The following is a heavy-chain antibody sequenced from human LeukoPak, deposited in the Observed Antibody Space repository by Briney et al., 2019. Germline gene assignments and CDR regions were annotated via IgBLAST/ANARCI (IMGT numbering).Heavy chain of an antibody. CDR1: GFTFSSYS. V-gene: IGHV3-23*01. D-gene: IGHD5-18*01. CDR3: AKGTASVDY. Sequence: GGSLRLSCAASGFTFSSYSMSWVRQAPGKGLEWVSAISSSGGSTYYADSAKGRFTISRDNSKNTLYLQMNSLRAEDTAVYYCAKGTASVDYWGQGTLVTVSS. J-gene: IGHJ4*02. CDR2: ISSSGGST.